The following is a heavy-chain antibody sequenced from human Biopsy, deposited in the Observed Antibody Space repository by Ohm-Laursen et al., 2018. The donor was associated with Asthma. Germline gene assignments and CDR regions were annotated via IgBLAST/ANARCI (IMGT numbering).Heavy chain of an antibody. V-gene: IGHV3-21*01. CDR3: ARDVPIGSGSPFHF. CDR2: ISSLSHYK. CDR1: GFDFSDYT. Sequence: SLRLSCTASGFDFSDYTMNWVRQAPGKGLEWVSSISSLSHYKYYSDSLRGRVTISRDNAKSSLHLQMSSLRAEDTAVYFCARDVPIGSGSPFHFWGPGTLVTVSA. D-gene: IGHD3-10*01. J-gene: IGHJ4*01.